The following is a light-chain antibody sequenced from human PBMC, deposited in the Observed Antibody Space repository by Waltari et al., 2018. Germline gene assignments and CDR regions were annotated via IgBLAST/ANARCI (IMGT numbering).Light chain of an antibody. J-gene: IGKJ1*01. CDR1: QRVLYTANNRNY. CDR2: WAS. CDR3: QQYYSTPWT. V-gene: IGKV4-1*01. Sequence: DIVMTQSPDSLSVSLGERATLNCKSTQRVLYTANNRNYLAWFHQRPGQPPKMLIYWASTRKSGVPDRFSGAGSGTDFTLTISSLQAEDVGMYYCQQYYSTPWTFGQGTRVEIK.